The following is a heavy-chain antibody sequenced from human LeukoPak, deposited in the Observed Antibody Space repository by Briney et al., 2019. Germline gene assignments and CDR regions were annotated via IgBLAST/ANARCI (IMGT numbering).Heavy chain of an antibody. Sequence: SETLSLTCTVSGGSISSYYWSWIRQPPGKGLEWIGYIYYSGSTNYNPSLKSRVTISLDTSKNQFSLKLSSVTAADTAVYYGATISRGGYSLDVWGQGTTVTVSS. D-gene: IGHD3-10*01. J-gene: IGHJ6*02. V-gene: IGHV4-59*01. CDR1: GGSISSYY. CDR3: ATISRGGYSLDV. CDR2: IYYSGST.